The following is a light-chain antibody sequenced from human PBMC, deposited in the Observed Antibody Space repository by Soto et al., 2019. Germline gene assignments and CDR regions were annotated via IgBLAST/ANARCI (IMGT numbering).Light chain of an antibody. CDR3: QESFSSLWGT. CDR1: QSINTY. Sequence: DIHMTQSPSSLSASVGYIFTITCRTSQSINTYLNWYQQKPGKAPKLLIYGASSLRSGVPLRFSGSGSGTDFTLTISSLETEDFANYYCQESFSSLWGTCGQGTKVDIK. V-gene: IGKV1-39*01. CDR2: GAS. J-gene: IGKJ1*01.